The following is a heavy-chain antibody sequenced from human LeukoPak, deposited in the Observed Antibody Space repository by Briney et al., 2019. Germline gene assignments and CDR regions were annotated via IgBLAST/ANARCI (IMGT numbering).Heavy chain of an antibody. Sequence: PGGSLRLSCVGSGFRFTNYWMHWVRQAPGKGLVWVSRVLSDGSRITYADSVKGRFTISRDNAKNTLYLQMNSLRAEDTAVYYCAKDKNSYYYDSSGYRHYYYYYYMDVWGKGTTVTISS. D-gene: IGHD3-22*01. CDR2: VLSDGSRI. CDR1: GFRFTNYW. J-gene: IGHJ6*03. CDR3: AKDKNSYYYDSSGYRHYYYYYYMDV. V-gene: IGHV3-74*03.